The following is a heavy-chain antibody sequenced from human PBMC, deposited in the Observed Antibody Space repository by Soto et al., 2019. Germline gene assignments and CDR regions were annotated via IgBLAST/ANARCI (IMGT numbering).Heavy chain of an antibody. CDR1: GGSISNHY. J-gene: IGHJ4*02. D-gene: IGHD7-27*01. Sequence: QVQLQESGPGLVKPSETLSLTCTVSGGSISNHYWSWIRQPPGKGLEWIGYIYYNGNTNYNPSLQSRVTMSVDTSKNQISLQLSSVTAADTAVYYCTRANWYSEYWGQGTLVTVSS. CDR2: IYYNGNT. V-gene: IGHV4-59*11. CDR3: TRANWYSEY.